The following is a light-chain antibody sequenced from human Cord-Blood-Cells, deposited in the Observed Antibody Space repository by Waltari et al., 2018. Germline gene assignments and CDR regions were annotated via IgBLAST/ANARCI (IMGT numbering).Light chain of an antibody. CDR3: QQRSNWPPVWT. Sequence: EIVLTQSPATLSSSPGARAPLSCRASQSVSDYLARYQQQPGQAPRLLIYDAANRATGIPARFSGSGSGTDFTLTISSLEPEDFAVYYCQQRSNWPPVWTFGQGTKVEIK. J-gene: IGKJ1*01. CDR1: QSVSDY. CDR2: DAA. V-gene: IGKV3-11*01.